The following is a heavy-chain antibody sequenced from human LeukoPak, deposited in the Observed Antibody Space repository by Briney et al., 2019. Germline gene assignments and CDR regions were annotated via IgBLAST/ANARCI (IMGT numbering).Heavy chain of an antibody. Sequence: SGGSLRLSCAASGFTFSSYSMNWVRQAPGKGLEWVSSISSSSSYIYYADSVKGRFTISRDNAKNSLYLQMNSLRAEDTAVYYCARSVLGYSYGLHIDYWGQGTLVTVSS. CDR1: GFTFSSYS. CDR2: ISSSSSYI. CDR3: ARSVLGYSYGLHIDY. D-gene: IGHD5-18*01. V-gene: IGHV3-21*01. J-gene: IGHJ4*02.